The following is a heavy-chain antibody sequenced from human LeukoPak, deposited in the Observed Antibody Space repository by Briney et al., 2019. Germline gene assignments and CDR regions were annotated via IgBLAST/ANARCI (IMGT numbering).Heavy chain of an antibody. J-gene: IGHJ4*02. V-gene: IGHV1-69*13. CDR1: GGTFSSYA. CDR2: IIPIFGTA. D-gene: IGHD2-2*01. Sequence: ASVKVSCKASGGTFSSYAISWVRQAPGQGLEWMGGIIPIFGTANYAQKFQGRVTITADESTSTAYMELSSLRSEDTAVYYCAHDDCSSTSCSDYWGQGTLVTVSS. CDR3: AHDDCSSTSCSDY.